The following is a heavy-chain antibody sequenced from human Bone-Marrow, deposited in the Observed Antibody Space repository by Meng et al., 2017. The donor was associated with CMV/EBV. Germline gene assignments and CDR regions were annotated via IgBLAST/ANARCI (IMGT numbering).Heavy chain of an antibody. CDR3: ARSNYCNTTPCSPECADYYYGLDV. CDR1: GASFGNYF. CDR2: INNKAST. Sequence: SESLSLTCAVYGASFGNYFRNWVRQPPGKGLEWIGEINNKASTTYHPSPKSRVTMSVNTSKNQFSLRLTSVTAADTAVLYCARSNYCNTTPCSPECADYYYGLDVWGQGTTVTVSS. V-gene: IGHV4-34*01. J-gene: IGHJ6*02. D-gene: IGHD2/OR15-2a*01.